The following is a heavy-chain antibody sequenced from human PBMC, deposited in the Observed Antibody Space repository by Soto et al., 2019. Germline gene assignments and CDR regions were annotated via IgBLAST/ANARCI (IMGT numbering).Heavy chain of an antibody. D-gene: IGHD6-19*01. CDR1: GFTFSNYG. CDR2: ISYDGSDK. J-gene: IGHJ4*02. V-gene: IGHV3-30*03. CDR3: MTTDTAYSSGWFDC. Sequence: QVLLVESGGGVVQPGRSLRLSCAASGFTFSNYGMHWVRQAPGKGLEWVAVISYDGSDKLYADSVKGRFTLSRDNSKYTLDLQMDSLRAEDTAVYYCMTTDTAYSSGWFDCWGQGILVSVSA.